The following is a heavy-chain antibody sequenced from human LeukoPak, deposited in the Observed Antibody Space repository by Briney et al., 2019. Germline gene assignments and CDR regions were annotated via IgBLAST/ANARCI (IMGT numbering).Heavy chain of an antibody. CDR1: GFTFSSYA. V-gene: IGHV3-23*01. Sequence: GGSLRLSCAASGFTFSSYAMSWVRQAPGKGLEWVSAISGSGGSTYYADSVKGRFTISRDNPKNTLYLQMNRLRAEDTAVYYCVKGEHTGTDYWGQGTLVTVSS. J-gene: IGHJ4*02. D-gene: IGHD4-11*01. CDR2: ISGSGGST. CDR3: VKGEHTGTDY.